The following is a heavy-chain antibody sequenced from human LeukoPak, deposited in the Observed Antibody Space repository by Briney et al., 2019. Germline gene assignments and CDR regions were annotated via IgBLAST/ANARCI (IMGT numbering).Heavy chain of an antibody. D-gene: IGHD1-26*01. CDR3: VVGATSFLVFDY. CDR2: ISYDGSNK. CDR1: GFTFSSYA. J-gene: IGHJ4*02. V-gene: IGHV3-30*04. Sequence: GGSLRLSCAASGFTFSSYAMHWVRQAPGKGLEWVAVISYDGSNKYYADSVKGRFTISRDNSKNTLYLQMNSLRAEDTAVYYCVVGATSFLVFDYWGQGTLVTVSS.